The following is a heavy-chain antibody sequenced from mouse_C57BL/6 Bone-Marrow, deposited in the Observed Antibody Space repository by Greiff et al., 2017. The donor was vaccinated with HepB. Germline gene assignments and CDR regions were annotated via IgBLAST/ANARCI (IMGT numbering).Heavy chain of an antibody. CDR3: SRGGGYNYAMDY. CDR2: IDPSDSYT. CDR1: GYTFTSYW. D-gene: IGHD2-2*01. V-gene: IGHV1-69*01. J-gene: IGHJ4*01. Sequence: QVQLQQPGAELVMPGASVKLSCKASGYTFTSYWMHWVKQRPGQGLEWIGEIDPSDSYTNYNQKFKGKSTLTVDKSYSTAYMQLSSLTSEDSAVYYCSRGGGYNYAMDYWGQGTSVTVSS.